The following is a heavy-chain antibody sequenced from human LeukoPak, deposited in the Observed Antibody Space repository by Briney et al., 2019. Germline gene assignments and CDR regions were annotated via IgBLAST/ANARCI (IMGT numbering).Heavy chain of an antibody. V-gene: IGHV3-53*01. J-gene: IGHJ6*03. D-gene: IGHD4-17*01. CDR1: GFTVSANY. CDR2: IYSGGST. Sequence: PGGSLRLSCAASGFTVSANYITWVRQAPGKGLEWVSVIYSGGSTYYADSVKGRFTISRDNSKNTLYLQMNSLRAEDTAVYYCARVTTTVTYYYYYYYMDVWGKGTTVTVS. CDR3: ARVTTTVTYYYYYYYMDV.